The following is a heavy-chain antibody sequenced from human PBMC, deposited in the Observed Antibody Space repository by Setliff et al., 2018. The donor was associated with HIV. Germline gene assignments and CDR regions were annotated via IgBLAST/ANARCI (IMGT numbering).Heavy chain of an antibody. CDR1: GRSFSGYY. V-gene: IGHV4-34*01. CDR2: INHSGGT. Sequence: PSETLSLTCAVYGRSFSGYYWNWIRQSPGKGLEWIGEINHSGGTNYNPSLKSRVTMSIDTSKNQFSLNVSSVTAADTAVYYCVRVPDYWGQGTLVTVSS. CDR3: VRVPDY. J-gene: IGHJ4*02.